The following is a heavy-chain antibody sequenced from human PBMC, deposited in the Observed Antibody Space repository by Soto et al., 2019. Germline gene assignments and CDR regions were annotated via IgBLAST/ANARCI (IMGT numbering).Heavy chain of an antibody. J-gene: IGHJ4*02. CDR2: INHTEST. Sequence: SETLSLTCAVYGAPFSGYYWTWIRQPPGKGLEWIGEINHTESTKYNPSLKSRVTISLDTSKNQFSLSLRSVTAADTAVYYCARGREIFGAVTPFEYWGQGTQVTVSS. V-gene: IGHV4-34*01. CDR3: ARGREIFGAVTPFEY. CDR1: GAPFSGYY. D-gene: IGHD3-3*01.